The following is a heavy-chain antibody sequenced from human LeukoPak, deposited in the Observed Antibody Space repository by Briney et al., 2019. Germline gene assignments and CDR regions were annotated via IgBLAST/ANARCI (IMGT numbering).Heavy chain of an antibody. V-gene: IGHV3-33*01. CDR3: ARDSGGYGAEFCRH. D-gene: IGHD3-22*01. J-gene: IGHJ1*01. CDR1: GFPFSSYG. CDR2: IWYDGFNK. Sequence: GRSLRLSCVTSGFPFSSYGIHWVRQAPGKGLEWVAVIWYDGFNKFYGDSVKGRITISRDNSKNTVYLEMNSLRAEDTAVYYCARDSGGYGAEFCRHWGQGTLVTVSS.